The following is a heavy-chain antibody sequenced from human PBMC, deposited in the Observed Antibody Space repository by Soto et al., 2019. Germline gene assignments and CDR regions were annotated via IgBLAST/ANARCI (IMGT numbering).Heavy chain of an antibody. J-gene: IGHJ4*02. CDR1: GYTFTSYG. D-gene: IGHD2-15*01. CDR3: ARDLGIVVVVAATGFDY. Sequence: ASVKVSCKASGYTFTSYGISWVRQAPGQGLEWMGWISAYNGNTNYAQKLQGRVTMTKNTSTSTAYMELRSLRSDDTAVYYCARDLGIVVVVAATGFDYWGQGTLVTVSS. CDR2: ISAYNGNT. V-gene: IGHV1-18*01.